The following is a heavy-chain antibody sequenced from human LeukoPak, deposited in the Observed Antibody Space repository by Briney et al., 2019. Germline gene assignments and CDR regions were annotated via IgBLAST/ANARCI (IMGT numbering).Heavy chain of an antibody. J-gene: IGHJ4*02. CDR3: ARTPSDYYDSSGYYYYFDY. CDR1: GGSISSGGYY. V-gene: IGHV4-31*03. Sequence: SQTLSLTCTVPGGSISSGGYYWGWIRQHPGKGLEWIGYIYYSGSTYYNPSLKSRVTISVDTSKNQFSLRVSSVTAADMAVYYCARTPSDYYDSSGYYYYFDYWGQGTLVTVSS. D-gene: IGHD3-22*01. CDR2: IYYSGST.